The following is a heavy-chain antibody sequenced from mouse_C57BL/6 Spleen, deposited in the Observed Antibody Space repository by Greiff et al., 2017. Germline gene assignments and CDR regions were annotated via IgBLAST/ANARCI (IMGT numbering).Heavy chain of an antibody. CDR2: ISYSGST. Sequence: EVQLQESGPGLAKPSQTLSLPCSVTGYSLTSDYWNWIRKFPGNKLEYMGYISYSGSTYYNPSLKSRISITRDTSKNQYYLQLNSVTTEDTATYYCARWCTTVAYAMDYWGQGTSVTVSS. CDR1: GYSLTSDY. V-gene: IGHV3-8*01. CDR3: ARWCTTVAYAMDY. J-gene: IGHJ4*01. D-gene: IGHD1-1*01.